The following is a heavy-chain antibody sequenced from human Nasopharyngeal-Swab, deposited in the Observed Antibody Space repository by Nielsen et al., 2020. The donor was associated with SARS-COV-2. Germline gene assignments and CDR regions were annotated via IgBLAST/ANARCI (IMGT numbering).Heavy chain of an antibody. V-gene: IGHV1-46*01. CDR3: ARDRDCSSTSCYRGIDI. CDR2: INPSGGST. J-gene: IGHJ3*02. D-gene: IGHD2-2*01. Sequence: WVRQAPGQGLEWMGIINPSGGSTSYAQKFQGRVTMTRDTSTSTVYMELSSLRSEDTAVYYYARDRDCSSTSCYRGIDIWGQGTMVTVSS.